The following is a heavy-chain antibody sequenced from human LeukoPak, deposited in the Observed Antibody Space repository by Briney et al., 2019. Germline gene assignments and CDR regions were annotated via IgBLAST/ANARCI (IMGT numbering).Heavy chain of an antibody. Sequence: GGSLRLSCAASGFTFSSYWMHWVRQAPGKGLVWVSRINSDGSSTSYADSVKGRFTISRDNAKNSLYLQMNSLRAEDTAVYYCARDPYYYGSGSYYYFDYWGQGTLVTVSS. CDR3: ARDPYYYGSGSYYYFDY. V-gene: IGHV3-74*01. CDR1: GFTFSSYW. CDR2: INSDGSST. D-gene: IGHD3-10*01. J-gene: IGHJ4*02.